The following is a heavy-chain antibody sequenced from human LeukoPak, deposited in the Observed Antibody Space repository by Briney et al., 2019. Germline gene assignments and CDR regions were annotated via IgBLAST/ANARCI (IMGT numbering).Heavy chain of an antibody. J-gene: IGHJ4*02. CDR1: GFTFSDYY. Sequence: GGSLRLSCAASGFTFSDYYMNWIRQAPGKGLEWVSYLSSSGSTIYYADSVKGRFTISRDNAKNSLYLQMNSLRAEDTAVYYCARVEASGYDYGAFDYWDQGTLVTVSS. CDR2: LSSSGSTI. CDR3: ARVEASGYDYGAFDY. V-gene: IGHV3-11*04. D-gene: IGHD5-12*01.